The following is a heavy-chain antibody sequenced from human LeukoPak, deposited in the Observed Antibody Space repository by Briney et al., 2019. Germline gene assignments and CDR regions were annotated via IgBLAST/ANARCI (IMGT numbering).Heavy chain of an antibody. J-gene: IGHJ5*02. CDR1: GGTFSSYV. CDR2: IIPIFGIA. D-gene: IGHD3-3*01. Sequence: SVKVSCKASGGTFSSYVISWVRQAPGQGLEWMGGIIPIFGIANYAQKFQGRVTITTDESTSTAYMELSSLRSEDTAVYYCARVSDFWSGNWFDPWGQGTLVTVSS. CDR3: ARVSDFWSGNWFDP. V-gene: IGHV1-69*05.